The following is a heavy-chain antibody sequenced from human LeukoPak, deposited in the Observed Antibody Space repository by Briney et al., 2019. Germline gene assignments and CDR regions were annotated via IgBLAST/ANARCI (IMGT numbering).Heavy chain of an antibody. CDR2: LYNGGGA. CDR3: ARRDTTGWYHHFDY. CDR1: GFAVSSNS. J-gene: IGHJ4*02. Sequence: GGPLRLSCVVSGFAVSSNSLSWVRQAPGKRLEWVSILYNGGGANYADSVRGRFTISRDNSRNTLFLQMTSLRADDTAVYYCARRDTTGWYHHFDYWGQGTQVTVSS. D-gene: IGHD6-19*01. V-gene: IGHV3-53*01.